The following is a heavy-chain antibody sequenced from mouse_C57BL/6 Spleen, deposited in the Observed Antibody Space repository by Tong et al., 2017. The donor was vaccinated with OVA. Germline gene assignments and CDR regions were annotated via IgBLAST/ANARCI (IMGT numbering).Heavy chain of an antibody. CDR2: INPNNGGT. Sequence: EVQLQESGHELVKPGASVKMSCKASGYTFTDYNMHWVKQSHGKRLEWIGYINPNNGGTSYNQKIKGKATLTVNKSSSTAYMELRSLTSEDSAVYYCARVSWNWLMMDYLGQGTSVTISS. CDR3: ARVSWNWLMMDY. J-gene: IGHJ4*01. D-gene: IGHD2-2*01. V-gene: IGHV1-22*01. CDR1: GYTFTDYN.